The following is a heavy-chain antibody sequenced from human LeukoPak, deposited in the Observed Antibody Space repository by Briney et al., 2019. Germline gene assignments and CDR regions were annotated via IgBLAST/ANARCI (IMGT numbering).Heavy chain of an antibody. V-gene: IGHV3-66*01. CDR3: AKGHGAYSSVPYRYFGMDV. CDR1: GFIVSNNY. D-gene: IGHD6-25*01. J-gene: IGHJ6*02. Sequence: PGGPLRLSCAASGFIVSNNYMSWVRQAPGKGLEWVSVMYGGGSTYYADSVKGRFTISRDSPTNMVFLEMNSPRAEDTAVYYCAKGHGAYSSVPYRYFGMDVWGQGTTVAVSS. CDR2: MYGGGST.